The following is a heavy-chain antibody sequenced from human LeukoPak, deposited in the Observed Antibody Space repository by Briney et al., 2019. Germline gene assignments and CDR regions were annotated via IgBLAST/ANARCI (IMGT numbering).Heavy chain of an antibody. J-gene: IGHJ4*02. CDR1: GGSFSGYY. D-gene: IGHD6-13*01. V-gene: IGHV4-4*07. Sequence: PSETLSLTCAVYGGSFSGYYWSWIRQPAGKGLEWIGRIYTSGSTNYNPSLKSRVTMSVDTSKNQFSLKLSSVTAADTAVHYCAREPPISSGWYPLDYWGQGTLVTVSS. CDR3: AREPPISSGWYPLDY. CDR2: IYTSGST.